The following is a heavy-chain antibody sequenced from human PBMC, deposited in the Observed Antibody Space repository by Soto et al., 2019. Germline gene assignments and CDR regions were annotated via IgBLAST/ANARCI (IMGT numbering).Heavy chain of an antibody. D-gene: IGHD3-10*01. J-gene: IGHJ5*02. CDR2: IIPIAAIA. V-gene: IGHV1-69*02. CDR3: ARGSTIVRGAPSWFDP. CDR1: GGTFSRYT. Sequence: QVQLVQSGAEVKKPGSSVKVSCKASGGTFSRYTINWVRQAPGQGLEWMGRIIPIAAIANYTQKFQGRVTITVXXXSPXADMELSSLRSDDTAVYYCARGSTIVRGAPSWFDPWGQGTLVTVSS.